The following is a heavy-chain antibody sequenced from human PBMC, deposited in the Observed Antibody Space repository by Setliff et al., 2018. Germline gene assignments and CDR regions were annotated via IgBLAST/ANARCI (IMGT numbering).Heavy chain of an antibody. V-gene: IGHV4-4*08. J-gene: IGHJ6*03. CDR3: ARAPPNRYSGSYEYFYMDV. CDR2: IYTSGST. CDR1: GGSISSYY. D-gene: IGHD1-26*01. Sequence: SETLSLTCTVSGGSISSYYWSWIRQPPGKGLEWIGYIYTSGSTNYNPSLKSRVTISLDTSKSQFSLRLSSLTAADTAVYYCARAPPNRYSGSYEYFYMDVWGKGTTVTVSS.